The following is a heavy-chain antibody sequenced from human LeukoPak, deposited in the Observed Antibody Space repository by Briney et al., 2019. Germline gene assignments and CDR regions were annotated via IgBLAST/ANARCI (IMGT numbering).Heavy chain of an antibody. CDR2: IYYSGST. D-gene: IGHD3-9*01. V-gene: IGHV4-39*02. J-gene: IGHJ5*02. CDR3: ARDNYDILETKPVGGWFDP. CDR1: GGSISGSSYY. Sequence: PSETLSLTCTVSGGSISGSSYYWGWIRQPPGKGLEWIGSIYYSGSTYYNPSLKSRVTISVDTSKNQFSLKLSSVTAADTAVYYCARDNYDILETKPVGGWFDPWGQGTLVTVSS.